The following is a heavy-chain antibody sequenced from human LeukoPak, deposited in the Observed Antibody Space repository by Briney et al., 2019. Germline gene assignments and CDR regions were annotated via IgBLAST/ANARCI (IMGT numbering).Heavy chain of an antibody. Sequence: GGSLRLSCAASGFGFRNYWMTWVRQAPGKGLEWVAVTSYDGSNKYYADSVKGRFTISRDNSKNTLYLQMNSLRAEDTAVYYCARGYYTYDILTGYYSEESYYYGMDVWGQGTTVTVSS. CDR1: GFGFRNYW. V-gene: IGHV3-30-3*01. CDR2: TSYDGSNK. D-gene: IGHD3-9*01. J-gene: IGHJ6*02. CDR3: ARGYYTYDILTGYYSEESYYYGMDV.